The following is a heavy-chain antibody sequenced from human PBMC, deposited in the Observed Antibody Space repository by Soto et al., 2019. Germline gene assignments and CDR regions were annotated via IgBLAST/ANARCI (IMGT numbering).Heavy chain of an antibody. Sequence: ASVKVSCKASGYTFTSYAMHWVRQAPGQRLEWMGWINAGNGNTKYSQKFQGRVTITRDTSASTAYMELSSLRSEDTAVYYCARVLDTAMVKVYYYYGMDVWGQGTTVTVSS. J-gene: IGHJ6*02. CDR2: INAGNGNT. CDR1: GYTFTSYA. V-gene: IGHV1-3*01. CDR3: ARVLDTAMVKVYYYYGMDV. D-gene: IGHD5-18*01.